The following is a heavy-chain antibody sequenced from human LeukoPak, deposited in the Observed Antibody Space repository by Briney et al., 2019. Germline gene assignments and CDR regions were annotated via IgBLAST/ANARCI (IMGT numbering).Heavy chain of an antibody. Sequence: SETLSLTCTVSGGSISSYYWSWIRQPPGKGLEWIGYIYYSGSTNYNPSLRSRVTISVDTSKNQFSLKLSSVTAADTAVYYCARGVVTFRGAFDIWGQGTMVTVSS. CDR1: GGSISSYY. V-gene: IGHV4-59*01. J-gene: IGHJ3*02. CDR2: IYYSGST. CDR3: ARGVVTFRGAFDI. D-gene: IGHD2-21*02.